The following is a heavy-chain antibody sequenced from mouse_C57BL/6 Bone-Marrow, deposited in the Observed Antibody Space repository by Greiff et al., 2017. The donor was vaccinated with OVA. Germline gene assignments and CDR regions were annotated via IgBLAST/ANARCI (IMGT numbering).Heavy chain of an antibody. J-gene: IGHJ4*01. Sequence: EVQLQQSGPELVKPGASVKISCKASGYTFTDYYMNWVKPSHGKSLEWIGDINPNNGGTSYNQKFKGKATLTVDKSSSTAYMELRSLTSEDSAVYYCAHDYVFSMDYWGQGTSVTVSS. V-gene: IGHV1-26*01. CDR3: AHDYVFSMDY. CDR2: INPNNGGT. D-gene: IGHD2-4*01. CDR1: GYTFTDYY.